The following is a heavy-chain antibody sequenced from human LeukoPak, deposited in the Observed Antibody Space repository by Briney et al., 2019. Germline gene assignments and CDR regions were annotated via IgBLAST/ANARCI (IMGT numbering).Heavy chain of an antibody. CDR3: ATRMLAYCGGDCSRGFDY. CDR1: GYTLTELS. J-gene: IGHJ4*02. D-gene: IGHD2-21*02. CDR2: FDPEDGET. Sequence: ASVKVSCKVSGYTLTELSMHWVRQAPGKGLEWMGGFDPEDGETIYAQKFQGRVTMTEDTSTDTAYMELSSLRSEDTAVYYCATRMLAYCGGDCSRGFDYWGQGTLVTVSS. V-gene: IGHV1-24*01.